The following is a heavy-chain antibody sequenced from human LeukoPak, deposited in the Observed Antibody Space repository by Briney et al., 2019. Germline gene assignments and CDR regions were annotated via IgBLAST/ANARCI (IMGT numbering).Heavy chain of an antibody. CDR1: GGSISSYY. Sequence: SETLSLTCTVSGGSISSYYWSWIRQPPGKGLEWIGDIYYSGSTNYNPSLKSRVTISVDTSKNQFSLTLSSVTAADTAVYYCARNVLLWFGTTHKWFYPWGQGSLVTVS. V-gene: IGHV4-59*08. J-gene: IGHJ5*02. CDR2: IYYSGST. D-gene: IGHD3-10*01. CDR3: ARNVLLWFGTTHKWFYP.